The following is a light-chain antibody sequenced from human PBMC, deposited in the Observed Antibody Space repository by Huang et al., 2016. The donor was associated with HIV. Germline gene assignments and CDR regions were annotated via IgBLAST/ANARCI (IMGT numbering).Light chain of an antibody. J-gene: IGKJ2*01. Sequence: EVEMTQSPATLSVSPGERVTLSCRASQSISSSLAWFQHKPGQAPRLVIYGASTRATGIPVRFSGSGSGTEFTLTINSLQSEDFAVYYCHQYSDRNTFGQGTKLEIK. V-gene: IGKV3-15*01. CDR1: QSISSS. CDR3: HQYSDRNT. CDR2: GAS.